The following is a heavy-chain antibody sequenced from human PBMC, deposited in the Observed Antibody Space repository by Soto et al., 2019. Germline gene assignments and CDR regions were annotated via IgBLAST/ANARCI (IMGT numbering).Heavy chain of an antibody. CDR1: GFSFSSYA. D-gene: IGHD1-26*01. Sequence: GSLRLSCAASGFSFSSYAMTWVRQAPGRGLEWVSAISGSGSPTYYADSVKGRFTISRDNSKNTLYLQMNSLRADDTAVYYCARDMSGGTYNYYYGMDVWGQGTTVTVSS. CDR3: ARDMSGGTYNYYYGMDV. CDR2: ISGSGSPT. J-gene: IGHJ6*02. V-gene: IGHV3-23*01.